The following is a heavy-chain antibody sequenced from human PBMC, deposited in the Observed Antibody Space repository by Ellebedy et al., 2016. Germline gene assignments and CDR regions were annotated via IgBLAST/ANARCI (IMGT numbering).Heavy chain of an antibody. CDR3: ARDGTLNYGMDV. CDR2: IHPSGSS. J-gene: IGHJ6*02. V-gene: IGHV4-59*02. Sequence: GSLRLSCNVSGGSVSSDYWNWIRRPPGKGLEWIGEIHPSGSSTYNPSLKSRVTISLDTSKNQISLKLNSVTAADTAVYYCARDGTLNYGMDVWGQGTAVTVSS. CDR1: GGSVSSDY.